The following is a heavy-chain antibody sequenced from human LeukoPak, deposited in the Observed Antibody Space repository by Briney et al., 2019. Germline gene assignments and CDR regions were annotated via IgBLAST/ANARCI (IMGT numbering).Heavy chain of an antibody. Sequence: GASVTVSFKASGYTFTSYEIDWVRQATGQGLEWMGWMNPNSGNTGYAQKFQGRVTITRNTSTSTAYMELRSLRSDDTAVYYCARVSSGWADYWGQGTLVTVSS. D-gene: IGHD6-19*01. CDR3: ARVSSGWADY. V-gene: IGHV1-8*03. CDR1: GYTFTSYE. CDR2: MNPNSGNT. J-gene: IGHJ4*02.